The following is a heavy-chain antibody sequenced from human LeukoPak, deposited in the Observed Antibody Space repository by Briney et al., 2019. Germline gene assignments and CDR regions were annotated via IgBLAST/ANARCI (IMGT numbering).Heavy chain of an antibody. V-gene: IGHV3-53*01. D-gene: IGHD6-19*01. CDR2: IYGGGST. Sequence: GGSLRLSCAASGFTVSSNYMSWVRQAPGKGLEWVSVIYGGGSTYYADSVKGRFTISRDNSKNTLYLQMNSLRAEDTAVYYCACPYSSGWYEGKSDAFDIWGQGTMVTVSS. CDR1: GFTVSSNY. J-gene: IGHJ3*02. CDR3: ACPYSSGWYEGKSDAFDI.